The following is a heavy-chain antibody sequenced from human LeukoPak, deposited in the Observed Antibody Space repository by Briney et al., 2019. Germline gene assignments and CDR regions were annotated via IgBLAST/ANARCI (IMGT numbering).Heavy chain of an antibody. CDR2: ISGSGGST. D-gene: IGHD3-10*01. V-gene: IGHV3-23*01. CDR1: GFTFSSYA. CDR3: AKRRFGAPCWFDP. J-gene: IGHJ5*02. Sequence: PGGSLRLSCAASGFTFSSYAMSWVRQAPGKGLEWVSAISGSGGSTYYADSVKGRFTISRDNSKNTLYLQMNSLRAEGTAVYHCAKRRFGAPCWFDPWGQGTLVTVSS.